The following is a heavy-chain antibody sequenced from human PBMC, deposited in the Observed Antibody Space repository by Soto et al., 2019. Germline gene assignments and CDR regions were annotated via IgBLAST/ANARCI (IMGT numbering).Heavy chain of an antibody. CDR1: GFTFSSHG. D-gene: IGHD3-16*01. CDR3: ARWGDDKKLSH. J-gene: IGHJ4*02. V-gene: IGHV3-33*01. Sequence: GSLRLSCAASGFTFSSHGMHWVRQAPGKGLEWVAVIWYDGSNKYYADSVKGRFTISRDNSKDILNLQMNSLRAEDTAVYYCARWGDDKKLSHWGQGTLVTVYS. CDR2: IWYDGSNK.